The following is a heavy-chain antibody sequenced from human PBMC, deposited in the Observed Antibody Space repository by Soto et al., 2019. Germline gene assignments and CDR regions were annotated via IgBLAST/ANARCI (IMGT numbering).Heavy chain of an antibody. V-gene: IGHV3-48*02. Sequence: GGSLRLSCAASGFTFSSYSMNWVRQAPGKGLEWVSYISSSSSTIYYADSVKGRFTNSRDNAKNSLYLQMNSLRDEDTAVYYCARDEPRATTVTTFGTMRGYYYGMDVWGQGTTVTVSS. D-gene: IGHD4-4*01. J-gene: IGHJ6*02. CDR1: GFTFSSYS. CDR2: ISSSSSTI. CDR3: ARDEPRATTVTTFGTMRGYYYGMDV.